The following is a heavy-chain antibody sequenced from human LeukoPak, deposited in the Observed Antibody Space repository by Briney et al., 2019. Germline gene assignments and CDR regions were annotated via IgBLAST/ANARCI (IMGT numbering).Heavy chain of an antibody. D-gene: IGHD3-3*01. CDR2: ISSSGSTI. J-gene: IGHJ6*02. CDR1: GFTFSDYY. CDR3: AREAIKTTYYDFWSGSPGYYGMDV. Sequence: GGSLRLSCAASGFTFSDYYMSWIRQAPGKGLEWVSYISSSGSTIYYADSVKGRFTISRDNAKNSLYLQMTSLRAEDTAVYYCAREAIKTTYYDFWSGSPGYYGMDVWGQGTTVTVSS. V-gene: IGHV3-11*01.